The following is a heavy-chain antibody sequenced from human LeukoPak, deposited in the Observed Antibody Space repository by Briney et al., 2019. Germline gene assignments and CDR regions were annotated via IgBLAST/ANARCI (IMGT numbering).Heavy chain of an antibody. CDR3: ARVQDYYGSGSYYSPFDY. D-gene: IGHD3-10*01. CDR1: GGSFSGYY. J-gene: IGHJ4*02. Sequence: SETLSLTCAVYGGSFSGYYWSWIRQPPGKGLEWIGEINHSGSTNYNPSLKSRVTISVDTSKNQFSLKLNSVTAADTAVYYCARVQDYYGSGSYYSPFDYWGQGTLVTVSS. V-gene: IGHV4-34*01. CDR2: INHSGST.